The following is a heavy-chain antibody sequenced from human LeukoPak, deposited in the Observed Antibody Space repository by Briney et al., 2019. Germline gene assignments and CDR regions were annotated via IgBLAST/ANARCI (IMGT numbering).Heavy chain of an antibody. D-gene: IGHD6-19*01. CDR3: AKDPIAVAGNNYYRMDV. V-gene: IGHV3-13*04. CDR1: GFTFSSYD. J-gene: IGHJ6*02. Sequence: TGGSLRLSCAASGFTFSSYDMHWVRQATRKGLEWVSAIGTAGDTYYPGSVKGRFTISRENAKNSLYLQMNSLRAEDTAVYYCAKDPIAVAGNNYYRMDVWGQGTTVSVSS. CDR2: IGTAGDT.